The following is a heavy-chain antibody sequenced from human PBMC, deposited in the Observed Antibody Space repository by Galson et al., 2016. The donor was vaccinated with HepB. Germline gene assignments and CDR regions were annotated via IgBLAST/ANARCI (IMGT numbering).Heavy chain of an antibody. CDR2: DSVHGGRK. D-gene: IGHD2/OR15-2a*01. Sequence: SLRLSCAASGFILGSYGMHWVRQAPGKGLEWVAADSVHGGRKWYADSVKGRFTISRDNPNNMLFLQMSSLRADDTAVYYCAKRHEYCPPVGCSVDYWGQGTLVSVSS. CDR3: AKRHEYCPPVGCSVDY. V-gene: IGHV3-30*18. CDR1: GFILGSYG. J-gene: IGHJ4*02.